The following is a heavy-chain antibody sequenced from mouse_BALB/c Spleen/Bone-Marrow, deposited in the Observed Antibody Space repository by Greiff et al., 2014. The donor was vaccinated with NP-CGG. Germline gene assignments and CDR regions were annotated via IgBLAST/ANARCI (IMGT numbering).Heavy chain of an antibody. V-gene: IGHV1-87*01. D-gene: IGHD3-2*01. CDR3: ARRQLGPYAMDY. CDR2: IYPGDGDT. J-gene: IGHJ4*01. Sequence: QVQLQQSGAELARPGASVKLSCKASGCTFTSYWMQWVKQRPGQGLEWIGAIYPGDGDTRYTQKFKGKATLTADKSSSTAYMQLSSLASEDSAVYYCARRQLGPYAMDYWGQGTSVTVSS. CDR1: GCTFTSYW.